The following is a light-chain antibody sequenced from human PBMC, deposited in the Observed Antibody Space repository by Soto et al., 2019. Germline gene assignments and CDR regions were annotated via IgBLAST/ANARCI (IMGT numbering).Light chain of an antibody. CDR3: SSYTSSSTLV. V-gene: IGLV2-14*01. J-gene: IGLJ2*01. CDR1: NSDVGGYNY. Sequence: QSVLTQPASVSGSPGQSITISCTGTNSDVGGYNYVSWYQQHPGKAPKLMIYEVSNRPSGVSNRFSGSKSGNTASLTISGLQAEDEADYYCSSYTSSSTLVFGGGPQLTVL. CDR2: EVS.